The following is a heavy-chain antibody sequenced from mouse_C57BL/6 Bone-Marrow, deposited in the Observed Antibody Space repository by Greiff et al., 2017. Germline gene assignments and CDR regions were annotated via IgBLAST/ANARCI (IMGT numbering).Heavy chain of an antibody. J-gene: IGHJ2*01. CDR3: ARYMGYYGSSDNYFDY. Sequence: VQLKESGGGLVQPGGSLSLSCAASGFTFTDYYMSWVRQPPGQALEWLGFIRNKANGYTTEYSASVKGRFTISRDNSQSIIYLQMNALSAGDSATYYCARYMGYYGSSDNYFDYWGQGTTLTVSS. V-gene: IGHV7-3*01. CDR2: IRNKANGYTT. D-gene: IGHD1-1*01. CDR1: GFTFTDYY.